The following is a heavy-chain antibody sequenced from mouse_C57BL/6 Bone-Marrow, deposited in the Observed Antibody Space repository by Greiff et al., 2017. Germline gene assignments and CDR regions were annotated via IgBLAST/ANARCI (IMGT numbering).Heavy chain of an antibody. D-gene: IGHD1-1*01. Sequence: EVKLMESGGGLVKPGGSLKLSCAASGFTFSDYGMHWVRQAPEKGLAWVAYISSGSSTIYYADTVKGRFTISRDNAKNTLFLQMTSLRSEDTAMYYCARLRSYFDYWGQGTTLTVSS. V-gene: IGHV5-17*01. CDR2: ISSGSSTI. J-gene: IGHJ2*01. CDR3: ARLRSYFDY. CDR1: GFTFSDYG.